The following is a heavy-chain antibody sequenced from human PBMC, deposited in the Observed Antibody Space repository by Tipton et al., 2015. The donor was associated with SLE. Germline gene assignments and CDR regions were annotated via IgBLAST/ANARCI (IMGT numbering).Heavy chain of an antibody. CDR3: ARHIRWTTATTLRGVDG. D-gene: IGHD1/OR15-1a*01. V-gene: IGHV4-39*01. J-gene: IGHJ6*02. CDR1: SGSISSTPYY. CDR2: IYYDGTT. Sequence: TLSLTCTVSSGSISSTPYYWAWIRQPPGKDLEWIGAIYYDGTTYYKSSLKSRVTISVDTSKNEFSLQLTSVTAADTAIYYCARHIRWTTATTLRGVDGWGRGTTVTVSS.